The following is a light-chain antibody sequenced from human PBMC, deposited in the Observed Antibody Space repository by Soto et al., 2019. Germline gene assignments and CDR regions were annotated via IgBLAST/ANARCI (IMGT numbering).Light chain of an antibody. Sequence: DIQMTQSPSTLSASAGDRVTITCRASQSISSWLAWYQQKPGKAPKLLIHKASTLESGVPSRFSGTESGTEFTLTISSLQPDDFANYYCQQYKTYPWTFGQGTKVEIK. CDR3: QQYKTYPWT. CDR2: KAS. V-gene: IGKV1-5*03. J-gene: IGKJ1*01. CDR1: QSISSW.